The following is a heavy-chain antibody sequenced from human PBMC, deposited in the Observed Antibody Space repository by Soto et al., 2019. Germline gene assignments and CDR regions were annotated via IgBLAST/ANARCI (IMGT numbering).Heavy chain of an antibody. CDR1: GGSISSGGYY. Sequence: SETLSLTCTVSGGSISSGGYYWSWIRQHPGKGLEWIGYIYYSGSTYYNPSLKSRVTISVDTSKNQFSLKLSSVTAADTAVYYCARGGYYDSRGAIGTDVWGQGTTVTVSS. CDR2: IYYSGST. J-gene: IGHJ6*02. CDR3: ARGGYYDSRGAIGTDV. V-gene: IGHV4-31*03. D-gene: IGHD3-22*01.